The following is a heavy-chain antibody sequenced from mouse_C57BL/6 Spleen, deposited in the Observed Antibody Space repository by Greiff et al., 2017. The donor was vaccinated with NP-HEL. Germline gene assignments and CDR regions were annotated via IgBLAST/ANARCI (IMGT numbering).Heavy chain of an antibody. CDR2: IDPSDSYT. V-gene: IGHV1-69*01. CDR3: ARGSSGSFDY. J-gene: IGHJ2*01. D-gene: IGHD3-2*02. CDR1: GYTFTSYW. Sequence: QVHVKQPGAELVMPGASVKLSCKASGYTFTSYWMHWVKQRPGQGLEWIGEIDPSDSYTNYNQKFKGKSTLTVDKSSSTAYMQLSSLTSEDSAVYYCARGSSGSFDYWGQGTTLTVSS.